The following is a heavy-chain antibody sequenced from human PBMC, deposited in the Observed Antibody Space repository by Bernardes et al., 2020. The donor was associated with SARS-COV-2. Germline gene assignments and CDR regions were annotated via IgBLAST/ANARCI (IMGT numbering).Heavy chain of an antibody. Sequence: SETLSLTCGVSGGSISTTKWWTWVRQPPGKGLEWIVETYHSWSTNYNPSLQSRVTISVDKSKNQFSLKVNSLTSADTAVYYCARSRGHSFFDGFDIWSQGTMVTVSS. CDR1: GGSISTTKW. D-gene: IGHD5-18*01. CDR3: ARSRGHSFFDGFDI. J-gene: IGHJ3*02. CDR2: TYHSWST. V-gene: IGHV4-4*02.